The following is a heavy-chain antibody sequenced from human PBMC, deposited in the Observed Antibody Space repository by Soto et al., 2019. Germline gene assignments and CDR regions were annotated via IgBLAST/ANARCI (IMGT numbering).Heavy chain of an antibody. D-gene: IGHD4-17*01. Sequence: SETLSLTCTVSGGSISSSSYYWGWIRQPPGKGLEWIGSIYYSGSTYYNPSLKSRVTISVDTSKNQFSLKLSSVTAADTAVYYCAGYGDYVSTGIRFDPWGQGTLVT. CDR3: AGYGDYVSTGIRFDP. V-gene: IGHV4-39*01. CDR1: GGSISSSSYY. CDR2: IYYSGST. J-gene: IGHJ5*02.